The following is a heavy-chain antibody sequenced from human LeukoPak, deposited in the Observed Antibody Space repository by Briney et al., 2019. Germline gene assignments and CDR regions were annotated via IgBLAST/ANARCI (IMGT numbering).Heavy chain of an antibody. CDR3: ARERDGYKNAFDI. CDR2: ISSSSSTI. D-gene: IGHD5-24*01. CDR1: GFTFSSYS. J-gene: IGHJ3*02. V-gene: IGHV3-48*01. Sequence: GGSLRLSCAASGFTFSSYSMNWVRQAPGKGLEWVSYISSSSSTIYYADSVKGRFTISRDNAKNSLYLQMNSLRAEDTAVYYCARERDGYKNAFDIWGQGTMVTVSS.